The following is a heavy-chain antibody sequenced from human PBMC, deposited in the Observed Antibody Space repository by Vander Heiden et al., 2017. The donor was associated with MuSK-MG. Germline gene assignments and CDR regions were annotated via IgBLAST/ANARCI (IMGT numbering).Heavy chain of an antibody. V-gene: IGHV4-34*01. D-gene: IGHD7-27*01. Sequence: QVQLQQWGAGLLKPSATLSLTCAVYGGYFSGYYWRWIRQPPGKGLEWIGEINHRGSTNDNPSLKSRVTISGDTSKNQFSMKMSSVTAADTSVYDCARGDLGISDWCQGTLVTVSS. J-gene: IGHJ4*02. CDR2: INHRGST. CDR3: ARGDLGISD. CDR1: GGYFSGYY.